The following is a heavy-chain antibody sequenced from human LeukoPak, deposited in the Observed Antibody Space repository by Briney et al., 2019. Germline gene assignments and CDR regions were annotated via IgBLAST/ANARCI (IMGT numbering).Heavy chain of an antibody. Sequence: GGSLRLSCAASGFTFSSYAMSWVRQAPGKGLEWVSTFSDSGGSTYYADSLKGRFTISRDNYKNTLYLQMNSLRAEDTAVYYCARVTEGWRYFDSRHYFDYWGQGTLVTVSS. CDR1: GFTFSSYA. J-gene: IGHJ4*02. CDR2: FSDSGGST. V-gene: IGHV3-23*01. CDR3: ARVTEGWRYFDSRHYFDY. D-gene: IGHD3-9*01.